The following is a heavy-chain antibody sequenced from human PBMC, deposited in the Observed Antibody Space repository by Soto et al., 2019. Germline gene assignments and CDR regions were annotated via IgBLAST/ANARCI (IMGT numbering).Heavy chain of an antibody. CDR2: ISWNSGSI. Sequence: EVQLVESGGGLVQPGRSLRLSCAASGFTFDDYAMHWVRQAPGKGLEWVSGISWNSGSIGYADSVKGRFTISRDNAKNSLYLQMNSLRAEDTALYYCAKDDGTEWLRLGIFDYWGQGTLVTVSS. V-gene: IGHV3-9*01. D-gene: IGHD5-12*01. CDR1: GFTFDDYA. J-gene: IGHJ4*02. CDR3: AKDDGTEWLRLGIFDY.